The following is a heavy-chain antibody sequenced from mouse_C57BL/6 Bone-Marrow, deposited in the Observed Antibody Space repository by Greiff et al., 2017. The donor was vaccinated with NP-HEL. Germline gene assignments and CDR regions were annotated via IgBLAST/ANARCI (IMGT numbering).Heavy chain of an antibody. Sequence: QVQLQQSGPGLVQPSQSLSITCTVSGFSLTSYGVHWVRQSPGKGLEWLGVIWRGGSTDYNAAFMSRLSITKDNSKSQVFFKMNSLQADDTAIYYCAKCDYYGSRWFAYWGQGTLVTVSA. V-gene: IGHV2-5*01. CDR1: GFSLTSYG. CDR3: AKCDYYGSRWFAY. D-gene: IGHD1-1*01. CDR2: IWRGGST. J-gene: IGHJ3*01.